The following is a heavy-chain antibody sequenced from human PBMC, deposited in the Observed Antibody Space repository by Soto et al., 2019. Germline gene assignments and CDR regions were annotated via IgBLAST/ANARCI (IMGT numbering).Heavy chain of an antibody. D-gene: IGHD3-10*01. CDR3: ATNYGSGSTHFDY. Sequence: QVQLVQSGAEVKKPGSSVKVSCTASEGTFNSYTISWVRQAPGQGLEWMGRVVPILGMADFARKFQGRVMITADKSTRTDYMVLSSLRSDDTAVYSCATNYGSGSTHFDYWGQGTLVTVSS. CDR1: EGTFNSYT. CDR2: VVPILGMA. V-gene: IGHV1-69*02. J-gene: IGHJ4*02.